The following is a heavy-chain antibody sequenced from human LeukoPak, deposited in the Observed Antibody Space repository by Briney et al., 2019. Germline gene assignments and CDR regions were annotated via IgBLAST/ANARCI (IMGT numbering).Heavy chain of an antibody. Sequence: GGSLRLSCAASGFTFSNYWMSWIRQAPGKGLEWVANIKQDGSEQYYVDSVKGRFTISRDNAKNSIFLQMNSLSAEDTAVYYCARIGGSGWYVDYWGQGTLVTVSS. D-gene: IGHD6-19*01. CDR3: ARIGGSGWYVDY. J-gene: IGHJ4*02. V-gene: IGHV3-7*01. CDR2: IKQDGSEQ. CDR1: GFTFSNYW.